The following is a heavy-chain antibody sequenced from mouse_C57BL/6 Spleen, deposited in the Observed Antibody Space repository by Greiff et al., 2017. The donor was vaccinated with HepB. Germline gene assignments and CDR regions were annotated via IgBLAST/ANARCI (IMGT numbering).Heavy chain of an antibody. CDR1: GYTFTSYW. CDR3: ASPDGYYGY. V-gene: IGHV1-64*01. CDR2: IHPNSGST. Sequence: QVQLQPGAELVKPGASVKLSCKASGYTFTSYWMHWVKQRPGQGLEWIGMIHPNSGSTNYNEKFKSKATLTVDKSSSTAYMQLSSLTSEDSAVYYCASPDGYYGYWGQGTTLTVSS. J-gene: IGHJ2*01. D-gene: IGHD2-3*01.